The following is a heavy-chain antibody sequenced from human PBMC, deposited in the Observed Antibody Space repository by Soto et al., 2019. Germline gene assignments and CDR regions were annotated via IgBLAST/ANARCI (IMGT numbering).Heavy chain of an antibody. V-gene: IGHV3-11*06. CDR3: ATITMMT. CDR2: ISGSSDNT. Sequence: QVQLVESGGGLVKPGGSLRLSCAASGFTFSDYYMSWIRQAPGKGLEWLSYISGSSDNTNYADSVEGRFTISRDNAKKSLYLEMNSLRAEDTAVYYCATITMMTWGQGTLVTVSS. J-gene: IGHJ5*02. D-gene: IGHD3-22*01. CDR1: GFTFSDYY.